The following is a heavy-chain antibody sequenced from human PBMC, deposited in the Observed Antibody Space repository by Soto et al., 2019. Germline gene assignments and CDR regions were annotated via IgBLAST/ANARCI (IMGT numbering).Heavy chain of an antibody. CDR1: GFTFSSYS. CDR3: AKKVNSGPGSQYFDY. J-gene: IGHJ4*02. Sequence: SLRLSCAASGFTFSSYSMSWVRQAPGKGLEWVSGFRTGGDDGTTYYADSVKGRFTISRDNSKNTLFLQMNSLRVEDTAIYYCAKKVNSGPGSQYFDYWGQGTLVTVSS. V-gene: IGHV3-23*01. D-gene: IGHD3-10*01. CDR2: FRTGGDDGTT.